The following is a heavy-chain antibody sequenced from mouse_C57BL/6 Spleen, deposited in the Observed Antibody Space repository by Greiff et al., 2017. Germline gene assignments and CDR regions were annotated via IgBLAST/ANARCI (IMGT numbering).Heavy chain of an antibody. CDR3: ARDNWGFDY. CDR2: IDPSDSET. D-gene: IGHD4-1*01. CDR1: GYTFTSYW. J-gene: IGHJ2*01. Sequence: QVQLKQPGTELVKPGASVKLSCKASGYTFTSYWMHWVKQRPIQGLEWIGNIDPSDSETHYNQKFKDKATLTVDKSSSTAYMQLSSLTSEDSAVYYCARDNWGFDYWGQGTTLTVSS. V-gene: IGHV1-52*01.